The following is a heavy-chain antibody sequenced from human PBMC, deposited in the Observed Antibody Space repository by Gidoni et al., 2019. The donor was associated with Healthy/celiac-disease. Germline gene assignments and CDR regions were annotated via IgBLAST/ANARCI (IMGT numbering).Heavy chain of an antibody. CDR1: GGTFSSYA. D-gene: IGHD4-17*01. CDR2: IIPILGIA. CDR3: ARANDYGDADFDY. J-gene: IGHJ4*02. V-gene: IGHV1-69*04. Sequence: QVQLVQSGAEVKKPGSSVQVSCQASGGTFSSYAISWLIQAPGQGLEWMGRIIPILGIANYAQKFQGRVTITADKSTSTAYMELSSLRSEDTAVYYCARANDYGDADFDYWGQGTLVTVSS.